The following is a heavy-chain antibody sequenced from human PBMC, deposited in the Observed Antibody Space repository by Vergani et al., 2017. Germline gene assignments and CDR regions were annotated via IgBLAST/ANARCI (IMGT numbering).Heavy chain of an antibody. D-gene: IGHD5-12*01. CDR1: GFTFSDFS. CDR2: IGSSGPYI. V-gene: IGHV3-21*06. CDR3: SRDRTSGACRNNYEMDV. Sequence: VQLVESGGGLVKPGGSLRLSCAASGFTFSDFSMSWVRQAPGKGLEWVAFIGSSGPYINYADSVKGRFIISRDNTNNSLFLQLRSLRAEDAAVYYCSRDRTSGACRNNYEMDVWGQGATVTVSS. J-gene: IGHJ6*02.